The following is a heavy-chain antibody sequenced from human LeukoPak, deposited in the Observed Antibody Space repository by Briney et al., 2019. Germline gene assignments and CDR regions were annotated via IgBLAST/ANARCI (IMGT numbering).Heavy chain of an antibody. J-gene: IGHJ4*02. CDR2: ISAYNGNT. CDR1: GYTFTSYG. D-gene: IGHD3-22*01. V-gene: IGHV1-18*01. Sequence: ASVKVSCKASGYTFTSYGISWVRQAPGQGLEWMGWISAYNGNTNYAQKLQGRVTMTTDTSTSTAYMELRSLRSDDTAVYYCARDNYYDSSGYLDPFDYWAREPWSPSPQ. CDR3: ARDNYYDSSGYLDPFDY.